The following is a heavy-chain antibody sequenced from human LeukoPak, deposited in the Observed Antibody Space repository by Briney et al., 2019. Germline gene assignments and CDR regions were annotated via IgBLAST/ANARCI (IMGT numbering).Heavy chain of an antibody. CDR2: INPSGGST. J-gene: IGHJ4*02. D-gene: IGHD5-18*01. V-gene: IGHV1-46*01. CDR1: GYTFTSYY. CDR3: ARPFSDTAMGEIYYFDY. Sequence: ASVKVSCKASGYTFTSYYIHWVRQAPGQGLEWMGIINPSGGSTSYAQKFQGRVTMTRDTSTSTVYMELSSLRSEDTAVYYCARPFSDTAMGEIYYFDYWGQGTLVTVSS.